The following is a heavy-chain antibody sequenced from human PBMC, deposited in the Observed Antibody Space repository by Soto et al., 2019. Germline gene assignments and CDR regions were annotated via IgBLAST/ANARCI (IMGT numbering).Heavy chain of an antibody. CDR3: VYYCAKSSYGGDHYFQYGMDV. Sequence: ASVKVSCKASGYRFTGYGLHWVRQAPGQGLQWMGWINPKSGATDYAQKFQGRVTMTREMSTNTAYLELSGLRSDDTADDTAVYYCAKSSYGGDHYFQYGMDVWGQETMVTLSS. CDR2: INPKSGAT. J-gene: IGHJ6*02. D-gene: IGHD2-21*02. CDR1: GYRFTGYG. V-gene: IGHV1-2*02.